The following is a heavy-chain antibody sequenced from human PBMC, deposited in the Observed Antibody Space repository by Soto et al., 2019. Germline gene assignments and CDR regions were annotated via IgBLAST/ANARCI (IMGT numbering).Heavy chain of an antibody. V-gene: IGHV3-7*03. CDR3: ARFAELAMSDY. CDR1: GFTFSSYW. CDR2: IKQDGSEK. D-gene: IGHD2-2*01. J-gene: IGHJ4*02. Sequence: GSLRRSGAASGFTFSSYWMSWVRQAPGKGLEWVANIKQDGSEKYYVDSVKGRFTISRDNAKNSLYLQMNSLRAEDTAVYYCARFAELAMSDYWGQGTLVTVSS.